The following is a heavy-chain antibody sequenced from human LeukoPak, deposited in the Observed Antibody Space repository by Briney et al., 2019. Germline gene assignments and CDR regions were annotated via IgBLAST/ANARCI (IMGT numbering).Heavy chain of an antibody. D-gene: IGHD3-3*01. CDR2: IKQDGSEK. J-gene: IGHJ4*02. CDR3: ARLNLGYYDFWSVSHAFDY. CDR1: GFTFSSYW. Sequence: GGSLRLSCAASGFTFSSYWMSWVRQAPGKGLEWVANIKQDGSEKYYVDSVKGRFTISRDNAKNSLYLQMNGLRAEDTAVYYCARLNLGYYDFWSVSHAFDYWGQGTLVTVSS. V-gene: IGHV3-7*01.